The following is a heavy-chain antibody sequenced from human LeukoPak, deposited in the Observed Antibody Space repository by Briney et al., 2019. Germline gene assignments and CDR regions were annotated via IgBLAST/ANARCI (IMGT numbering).Heavy chain of an antibody. CDR3: AHPSTPDYGGLDY. Sequence: GGSLRLSCVASGFTFRLYVMTWVRQAPGKGLEWVSAITGSGGSIYYADSVRGRFTISRDNSKNTLYLLMNSLRAEDTAVYFCAHPSTPDYGGLDYWGQGTLVTVSS. V-gene: IGHV3-23*01. CDR1: GFTFRLYV. CDR2: ITGSGGSI. J-gene: IGHJ4*02. D-gene: IGHD4-17*01.